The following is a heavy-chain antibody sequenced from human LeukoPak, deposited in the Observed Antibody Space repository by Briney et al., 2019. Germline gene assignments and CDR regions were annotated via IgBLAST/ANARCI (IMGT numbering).Heavy chain of an antibody. J-gene: IGHJ4*02. CDR2: IYTTGTT. CDR3: ARAGYTISCYSLDY. V-gene: IGHV4-4*07. Sequence: SETLSLTCTVSGGSINSYYWGWIRQPAGKGLEWIGRIYTTGTTSYNPSLKSRVTISVDTSKNQFYLKLTSVTAADTATYYCARAGYTISCYSLDYWGQGSLVTVSS. D-gene: IGHD2-15*01. CDR1: GGSINSYY.